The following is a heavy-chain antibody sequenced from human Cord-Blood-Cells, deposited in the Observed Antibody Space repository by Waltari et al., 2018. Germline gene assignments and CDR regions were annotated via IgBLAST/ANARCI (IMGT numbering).Heavy chain of an antibody. CDR1: GGTFSSYA. V-gene: IGHV1-69*01. J-gene: IGHJ3*02. D-gene: IGHD3-22*01. Sequence: QVQLVQSGAEVKKPGSSVKVSCKASGGTFSSYAISWVRQAPGRGLEWMGGIIPIFGTANYAQKFQGRVTITADESTSTAYMELSSLRSEDTAVYYCASGYYDSSGYYRRYAFDIWGQGTMVTVSS. CDR3: ASGYYDSSGYYRRYAFDI. CDR2: IIPIFGTA.